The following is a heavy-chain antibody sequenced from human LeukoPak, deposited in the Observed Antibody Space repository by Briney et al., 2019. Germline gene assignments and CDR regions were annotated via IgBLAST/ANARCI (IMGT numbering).Heavy chain of an antibody. Sequence: ASVMVSRKASGYTFTSYGVSWVRQAPGQGLEWMGWISAYNGNTNYAQKLQGRVTMTTDTSTSTAYMELRSLRSDDTAVYYCAREYYDFWSGYYWYYYYMDVWGKGTTVTVSS. CDR1: GYTFTSYG. D-gene: IGHD3-3*01. J-gene: IGHJ6*03. V-gene: IGHV1-18*01. CDR3: AREYYDFWSGYYWYYYYMDV. CDR2: ISAYNGNT.